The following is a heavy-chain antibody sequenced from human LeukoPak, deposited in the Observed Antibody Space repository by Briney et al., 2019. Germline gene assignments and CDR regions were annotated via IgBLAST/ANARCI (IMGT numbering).Heavy chain of an antibody. J-gene: IGHJ4*02. CDR1: GFTFSSYG. CDR3: AKDYATVGDYDY. Sequence: GGTLRLSCAASGFTFSSYGMSWVRQAPGKGLEWVSAITGSGDSTYYADSVKGRFTISRDNSKNTLYLQMNSLRAEDTAVYYCAKDYATVGDYDYWGQGTLVTVSS. D-gene: IGHD4-23*01. V-gene: IGHV3-23*01. CDR2: ITGSGDST.